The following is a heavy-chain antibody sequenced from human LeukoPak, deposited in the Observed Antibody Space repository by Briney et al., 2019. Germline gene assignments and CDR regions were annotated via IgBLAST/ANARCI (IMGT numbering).Heavy chain of an antibody. Sequence: SETLSLTCTVSGGSISSSSAYWGWIRQPPGKGLECIGSIYYSKNTYYNPSLKSRVTISADTSKNQFSLTLGSVSATDTAVYYCVSPRGFSYGYFDYWGQGTLVTVSS. CDR3: VSPRGFSYGYFDY. CDR2: IYYSKNT. CDR1: GGSISSSSAY. D-gene: IGHD5-18*01. J-gene: IGHJ4*02. V-gene: IGHV4-39*01.